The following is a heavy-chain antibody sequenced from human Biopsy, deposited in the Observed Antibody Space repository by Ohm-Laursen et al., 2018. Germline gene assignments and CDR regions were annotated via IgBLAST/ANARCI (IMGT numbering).Heavy chain of an antibody. D-gene: IGHD1-26*01. CDR1: GGTFINYA. Sequence: EASVKVSCKASGGTFINYAISWVRQAPGQGLEWMGGIIPMFGTANYAQMFQGRVTISADESTSTSYMELSSLTTEDMAIYYCARGPHSGSHSCFDYWGRGTLVTVSS. J-gene: IGHJ4*02. V-gene: IGHV1-69*13. CDR2: IIPMFGTA. CDR3: ARGPHSGSHSCFDY.